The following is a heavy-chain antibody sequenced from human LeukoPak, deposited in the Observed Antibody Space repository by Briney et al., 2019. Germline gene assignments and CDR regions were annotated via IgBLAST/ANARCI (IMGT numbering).Heavy chain of an antibody. CDR1: GYTFTTYA. CDR2: ISGYNGNT. V-gene: IGHV1-18*01. D-gene: IGHD3-3*01. J-gene: IGHJ4*02. CDR3: ARGLYYDFWSGYSHFDY. Sequence: GASVKVSCKASGYTFTTYAISWVRQAPGQGLEWMGWISGYNGNTNYAQNLQGRVTMTTDSSTSTAYMELRSLRSDDTAVYYCARGLYYDFWSGYSHFDYWGQGTLVTVSS.